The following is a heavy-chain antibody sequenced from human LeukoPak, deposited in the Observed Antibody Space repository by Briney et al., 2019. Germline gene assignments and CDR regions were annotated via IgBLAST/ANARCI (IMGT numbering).Heavy chain of an antibody. Sequence: PGGSLRLSCAASGFTFSSYSRNWVRQAPGKGLEWVSSISSSSSDIYYADSVKGRFTISRDNAKNSLYLQMNSLRAEDTAVYYCATLGEAAAGSYWGQGTLVTVSS. V-gene: IGHV3-21*01. CDR3: ATLGEAAAGSY. CDR2: ISSSSSDI. CDR1: GFTFSSYS. D-gene: IGHD6-13*01. J-gene: IGHJ4*02.